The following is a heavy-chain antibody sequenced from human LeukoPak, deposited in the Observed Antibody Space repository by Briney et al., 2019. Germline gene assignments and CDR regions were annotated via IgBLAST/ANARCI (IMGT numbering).Heavy chain of an antibody. CDR2: ISSGSDHI. J-gene: IGHJ4*02. V-gene: IGHV3-21*01. CDR3: ARNDYASSSGYDF. D-gene: IGHD6-6*01. Sequence: RGSLRLSCAASGFTFSTYSMNWVRQAPGKGLEWVSSISSGSDHIYYADSVKGRFTISRDNAKNSLYLQMDSLRAEDTAVFFCARNDYASSSGYDFWGQGTLVTVSS. CDR1: GFTFSTYS.